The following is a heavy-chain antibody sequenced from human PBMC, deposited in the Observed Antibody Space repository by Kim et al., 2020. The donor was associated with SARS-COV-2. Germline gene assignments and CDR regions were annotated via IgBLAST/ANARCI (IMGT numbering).Heavy chain of an antibody. D-gene: IGHD3-10*01. J-gene: IGHJ4*02. CDR3: AKDTSYYYGSGSYLSY. V-gene: IGHV3-43D*03. CDR1: GFTFDDYA. Sequence: GGSLRLSCAASGFTFDDYAMHWVRQAPGKGLEWVSLISWDGGSTYYADSVKGRFTISRDNSKNSLYLQMNSLRAEDTALYYCAKDTSYYYGSGSYLSYWGQGTLVTVSS. CDR2: ISWDGGST.